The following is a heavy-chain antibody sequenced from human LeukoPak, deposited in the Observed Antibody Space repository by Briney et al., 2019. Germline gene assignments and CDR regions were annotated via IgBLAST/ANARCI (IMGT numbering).Heavy chain of an antibody. CDR2: IYYSGST. J-gene: IGHJ4*02. CDR3: ARRAAGYSTGWRGVFDY. V-gene: IGHV4-39*01. CDR1: GGSISSSTYY. Sequence: PSETLSLTCAVSGGSISSSTYYWAWIRQPPGKGLEWIANIYYSGSTYYNPSLESRVTISVDTSKNQFSLKLRSATAADTAVYCCARRAAGYSTGWRGVFDYWGQGTLVTVSS. D-gene: IGHD6-19*01.